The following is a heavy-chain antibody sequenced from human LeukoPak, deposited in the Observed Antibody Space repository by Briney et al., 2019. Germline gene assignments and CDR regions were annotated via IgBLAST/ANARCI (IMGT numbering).Heavy chain of an antibody. CDR2: ICGSGGST. CDR3: AKDRYGSGSYYNVVDY. Sequence: GGSLRLSRAASGFTFSSFAMSWVRQAPGKGLEWVSAICGSGGSTYFADSVKGRFTISRDNSKNTLYLQMNSLRAEDTAVYYCAKDRYGSGSYYNVVDYWGQGTLVTVSS. J-gene: IGHJ4*02. D-gene: IGHD3-10*01. V-gene: IGHV3-23*01. CDR1: GFTFSSFA.